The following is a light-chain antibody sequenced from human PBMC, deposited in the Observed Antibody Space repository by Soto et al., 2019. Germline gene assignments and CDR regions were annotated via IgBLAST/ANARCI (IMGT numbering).Light chain of an antibody. J-gene: IGLJ2*01. V-gene: IGLV3-21*04. Sequence: SYVLTQPPSVSVAPGKTARISCGGNNIGSKSVHWYQRKPGQAPVLVIYSDPALPSVIPERFSGSNSGNTATLTISRVEAGDEADYYCQVWDSSSAHVVFGGGTKLTVL. CDR1: NIGSKS. CDR3: QVWDSSSAHVV. CDR2: SDP.